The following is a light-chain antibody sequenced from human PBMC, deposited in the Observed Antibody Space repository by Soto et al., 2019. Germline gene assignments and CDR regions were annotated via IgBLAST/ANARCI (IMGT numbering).Light chain of an antibody. CDR3: HPYGRLNR. Sequence: SLSHKYRVPLSSRASQSVSNNYLAWYQQKPGQAPRLLIYGASNRATGIPDRFSGSGSGTDFTLTICRLEPEDIAVCYCHPYGRLNRLGQRTNVAIK. CDR2: GAS. V-gene: IGKV3-20*01. CDR1: QSVSNNY. J-gene: IGKJ1*01.